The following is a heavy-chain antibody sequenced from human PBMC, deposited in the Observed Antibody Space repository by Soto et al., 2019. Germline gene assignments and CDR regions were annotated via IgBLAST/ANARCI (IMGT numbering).Heavy chain of an antibody. CDR1: GFTFISYS. V-gene: IGHV3-21*01. CDR2: ISSSSSYI. D-gene: IGHD3-9*01. J-gene: IGHJ6*02. Sequence: KPGGSLRLSCAASGFTFISYSMNWVRQAPGKGLEWVSSISSSSSYIYYADSVNGRFTISRDNAKNSLYLQMNSLRAEDTAVYYCARNGVLRYFDWLPPLEYYYGMDVWGQGTTVTVS. CDR3: ARNGVLRYFDWLPPLEYYYGMDV.